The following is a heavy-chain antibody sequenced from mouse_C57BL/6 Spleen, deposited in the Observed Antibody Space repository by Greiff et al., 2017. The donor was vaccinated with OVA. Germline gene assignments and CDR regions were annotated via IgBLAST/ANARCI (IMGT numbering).Heavy chain of an antibody. V-gene: IGHV1-81*01. CDR3: ARIYGSSPYYFDY. CDR2: IYPRSGNT. CDR1: GYTFTSYG. Sequence: VQRVESGAELARPGASVKLSCKASGYTFTSYGISWVKQRTGQGLEWIGEIYPRSGNTYYNEKFKGKATLTADKSSSTAYMELRSLTSEDSAVYFCARIYGSSPYYFDYWGQGTTLTVSS. D-gene: IGHD1-1*01. J-gene: IGHJ2*01.